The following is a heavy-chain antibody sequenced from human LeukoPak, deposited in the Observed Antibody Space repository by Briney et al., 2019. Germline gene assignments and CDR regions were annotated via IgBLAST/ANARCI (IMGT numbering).Heavy chain of an antibody. D-gene: IGHD6-13*01. V-gene: IGHV3-21*01. CDR1: GFTFSSYS. CDR3: ARASGYSGTWYVDY. J-gene: IGHJ4*02. Sequence: GGSLRLSCAASGFTFSSYSMNWVRQAPGKGLEWVSFISSSSGYIYYAESVKGRFTTSRDNAKNSLYLQMNSLRAEDTAVYYCARASGYSGTWYVDYWGQGTLVTVSS. CDR2: ISSSSGYI.